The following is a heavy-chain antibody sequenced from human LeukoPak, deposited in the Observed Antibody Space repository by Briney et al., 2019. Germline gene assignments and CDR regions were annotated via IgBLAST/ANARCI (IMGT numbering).Heavy chain of an antibody. CDR3: TTYYVGEGGRGH. V-gene: IGHV4-61*08. D-gene: IGHD2-21*01. J-gene: IGHJ4*02. CDR1: GDSVSSAGYH. CDR2: SGSP. Sequence: SETLFLTCSVSGDSVSSAGYHWSWIRQAPGKGLEWIGRSGSPSYNPSLKSRVMISIDTSKNQFSLKVSTVTAADTTVYYCTTYYVGEGGRGHWGPGTLVTVSS.